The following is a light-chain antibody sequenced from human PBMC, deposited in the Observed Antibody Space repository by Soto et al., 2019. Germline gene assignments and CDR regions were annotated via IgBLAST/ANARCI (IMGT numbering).Light chain of an antibody. CDR3: QQANRFPSWT. Sequence: DIQMTQSPSSVSASVGDRVTITCRASQGISSWLAWYQQKPGTDAKLLIYAAYSLQTGVPSRSSGSGSRTDFTLTIGSLQPEDFATYYCQQANRFPSWTFGQGTQVESK. CDR2: AAY. V-gene: IGKV1-12*02. J-gene: IGKJ1*01. CDR1: QGISSW.